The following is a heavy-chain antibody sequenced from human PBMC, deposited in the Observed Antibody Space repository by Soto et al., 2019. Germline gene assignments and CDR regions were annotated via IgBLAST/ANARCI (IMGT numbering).Heavy chain of an antibody. J-gene: IGHJ4*02. CDR3: ASLSSRWYFDY. CDR2: ISGSGDST. Sequence: EVQLLESGGGLVQPGGSLRLSCAASGFTFSSYAMNWVRQAPGKGLEWVSVISGSGDSTYYADSVKGRFTISRDNSKNTLYLQMNSLRAEDTAVYYCASLSSRWYFDYWGQGTLITVSS. CDR1: GFTFSSYA. V-gene: IGHV3-23*01. D-gene: IGHD6-19*01.